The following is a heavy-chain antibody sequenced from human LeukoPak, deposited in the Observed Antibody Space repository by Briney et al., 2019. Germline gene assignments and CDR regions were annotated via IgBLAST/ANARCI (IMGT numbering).Heavy chain of an antibody. CDR2: INPNSGGT. CDR3: ARGGGLGFYYFDY. CDR1: GYTFTGYY. V-gene: IGHV1-2*06. D-gene: IGHD3-10*01. J-gene: IGHJ4*02. Sequence: ASVKVSCKASGYTFTGYYMHWVRQAPGQGLEWMGRINPNSGGTNYAQKFQGRVTMTRDTSISTAYMELSRLRSDDTAVYYCARGGGLGFYYFDYWGQGTLVTVSS.